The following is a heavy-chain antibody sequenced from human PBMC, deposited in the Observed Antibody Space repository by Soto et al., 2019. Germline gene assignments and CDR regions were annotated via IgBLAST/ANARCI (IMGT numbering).Heavy chain of an antibody. CDR2: INPNSGGT. CDR1: GYTFTGYY. CDR3: ARGSCSGGSCYSNYYCGIDV. J-gene: IGHJ6*02. D-gene: IGHD2-15*01. V-gene: IGHV1-2*04. Sequence: ASVKVSCKASGYTFTGYYMHWVRQAPGQGLEWMGWINPNSGGTNYAQKFQGWVTMTRDTSISTAYMELSRLRSDDTAVYYCARGSCSGGSCYSNYYCGIDVWGQGTTVTVSS.